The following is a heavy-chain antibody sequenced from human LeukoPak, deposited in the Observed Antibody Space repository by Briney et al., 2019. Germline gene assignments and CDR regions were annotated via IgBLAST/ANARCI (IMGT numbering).Heavy chain of an antibody. Sequence: ASVKVSCKASGYTFTGYYMHWVRQAPGQGLEWMGRINPNSGGTNYAQKFQGRVTMTRDTSISTAYMELSRLRSDDTAVYYCARNYYDGSGYYTDYWGQGTLVTVSS. D-gene: IGHD3-22*01. CDR3: ARNYYDGSGYYTDY. CDR2: INPNSGGT. J-gene: IGHJ4*02. CDR1: GYTFTGYY. V-gene: IGHV1-2*06.